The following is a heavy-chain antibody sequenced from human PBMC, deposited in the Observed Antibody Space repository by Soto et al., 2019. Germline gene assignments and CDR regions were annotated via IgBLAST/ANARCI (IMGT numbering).Heavy chain of an antibody. J-gene: IGHJ2*01. D-gene: IGHD3-10*01. V-gene: IGHV4-39*01. Sequence: QLQLQESGPGLVKPSETLSLTCTVSGGSISSSSYYWGWIRQPPGKGLEWIGSIYYSGSTYYNPSLKSRVTISVDTSKNQFSLKLSSVTAADTAVYYCARTGEEYYYGSGGYWYFDLWGRGTLVTVSS. CDR1: GGSISSSSYY. CDR3: ARTGEEYYYGSGGYWYFDL. CDR2: IYYSGST.